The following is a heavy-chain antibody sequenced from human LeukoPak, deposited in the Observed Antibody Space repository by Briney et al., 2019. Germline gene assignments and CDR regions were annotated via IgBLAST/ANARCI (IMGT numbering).Heavy chain of an antibody. J-gene: IGHJ6*03. D-gene: IGHD2/OR15-2a*01. CDR3: ARGLRSNYMDV. Sequence: GGSLRLSCAASGFTFSSYSMNWVRQAPGKGLEWVSYISSSNSYIYYADSVKGRFTISRDNAKKSLYLQMNSLRAEDTAVYYCARGLRSNYMDVWGKGTTVTVSS. V-gene: IGHV3-21*01. CDR1: GFTFSSYS. CDR2: ISSSNSYI.